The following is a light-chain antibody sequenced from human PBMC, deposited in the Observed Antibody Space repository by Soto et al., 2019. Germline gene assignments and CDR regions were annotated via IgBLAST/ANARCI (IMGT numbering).Light chain of an antibody. CDR3: SSYTRSTTLV. V-gene: IGLV2-14*01. J-gene: IGLJ2*01. CDR2: DVN. Sequence: QSALTQPASVSGSPGQSISISCTATSNDIGAYRFVSLYQQHPGKAPKLIIYDVNSRPSGVSDRFSGSKSGNTASLAISGLQADDESDYYCSSYTRSTTLVFGGGTKLTVL. CDR1: SNDIGAYRF.